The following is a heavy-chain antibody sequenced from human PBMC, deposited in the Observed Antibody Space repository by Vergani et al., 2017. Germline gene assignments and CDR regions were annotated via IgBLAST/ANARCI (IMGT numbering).Heavy chain of an antibody. D-gene: IGHD3-3*01. CDR2: IKQDGSED. J-gene: IGHJ4*02. CDR1: GFNFQIYW. CDR3: AKSTHRDIRFLEWLLYPFDY. V-gene: IGHV3-7*03. Sequence: EVLLVESGGDLVQPGGSLRLSCEASGFNFQIYWMGWVRQTAEKGLEWVANIKQDGSEDYYVDSVKGRFTITRDNAKKFIYLQMNSLRAEDTAVYYCAKSTHRDIRFLEWLLYPFDYWGQGTLVTVSS.